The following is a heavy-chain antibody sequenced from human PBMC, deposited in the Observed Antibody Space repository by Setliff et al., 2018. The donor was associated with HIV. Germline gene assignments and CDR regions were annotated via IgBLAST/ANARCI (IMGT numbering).Heavy chain of an antibody. V-gene: IGHV1-8*02. CDR3: ARGLRQNRSNSDVFDV. CDR2: VVPTIHEA. D-gene: IGHD4-4*01. J-gene: IGHJ3*01. CDR1: GYTFTNYE. Sequence: ASVKVSCKASGYTFTNYEINWVRQATGQGLEWMGGVVPTIHEATYAQKFQGRVTMTRSTSFSTAYMELSNLTSEDTAIYYCARGLRQNRSNSDVFDVWGQGTVVTVSS.